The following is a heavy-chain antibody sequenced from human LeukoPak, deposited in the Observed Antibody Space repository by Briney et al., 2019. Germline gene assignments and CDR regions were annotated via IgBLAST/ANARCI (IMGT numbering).Heavy chain of an antibody. D-gene: IGHD3-9*01. CDR1: GFTFRADW. Sequence: GGSLRLSCAASGFTFRADWMHWVRQAPGKGLVWVSRINGDGSHTAYADSVKGRFTISRDNDKKMLYLQMHSLRADDTAVYFCAKRYFEGDIFDRHLDAWGQGTLVTVSS. CDR3: AKRYFEGDIFDRHLDA. V-gene: IGHV3-74*01. J-gene: IGHJ5*02. CDR2: INGDGSHT.